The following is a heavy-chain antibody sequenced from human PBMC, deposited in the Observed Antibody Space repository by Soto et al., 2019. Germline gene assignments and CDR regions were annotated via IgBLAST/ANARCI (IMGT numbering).Heavy chain of an antibody. CDR2: IYYSGST. J-gene: IGHJ6*02. V-gene: IGHV4-39*02. D-gene: IGHD3-10*01. CDR1: GGSISSSSYY. CDR3: ARDYYGSGSYYKRVYYYYGMDV. Sequence: SETLSLTCTVSGGSISSSSYYWGWIRQPPGKGLEWIGSIYYSGSTYYNPSLKSRVTISVDTSKNQFSLKLSSVTAADTAVYYCARDYYGSGSYYKRVYYYYGMDVWGQGTTVTVSS.